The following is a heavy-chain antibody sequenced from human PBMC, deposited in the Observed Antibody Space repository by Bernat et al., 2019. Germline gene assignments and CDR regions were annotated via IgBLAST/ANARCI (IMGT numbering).Heavy chain of an antibody. Sequence: QVQLVESGGGVVQPGRSLRLSCAASGFTFSSYAMHWVRQAPGKGLEWVAVISYDGSNKYYADSVKGRFTISRDNSKNTLYLQMNSLRAEDTAVYYCVRDALNYWGQGTLVTVSS. V-gene: IGHV3-30-3*01. CDR1: GFTFSSYA. CDR3: VRDALNY. CDR2: ISYDGSNK. J-gene: IGHJ4*02.